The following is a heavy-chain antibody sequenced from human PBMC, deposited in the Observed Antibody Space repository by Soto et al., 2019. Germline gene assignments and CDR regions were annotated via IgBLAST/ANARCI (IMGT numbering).Heavy chain of an antibody. CDR3: ARDEYCGCDCYLNYGMDV. Sequence: QVNLVQSGPGLKNLGSWGKVPCRPSEGTSRSFVISWVRKPPGEGLEGLGGIFPTFGKPNKAQKFQGRVTITADESTSTAYMELSSLRSEDTAVYYCARDEYCGCDCYLNYGMDVWGQGTTVTVSS. D-gene: IGHD2-21*02. J-gene: IGHJ6*02. V-gene: IGHV1-69*01. CDR1: EGTSRSFV. CDR2: IFPTFGKP.